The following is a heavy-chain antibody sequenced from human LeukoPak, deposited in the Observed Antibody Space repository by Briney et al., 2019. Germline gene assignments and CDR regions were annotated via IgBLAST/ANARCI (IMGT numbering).Heavy chain of an antibody. J-gene: IGHJ4*02. CDR3: ARTYQRLGELSLEY. CDR1: GFAFSVYS. V-gene: IGHV3-64*01. CDR2: ISSNGGST. D-gene: IGHD3-16*02. Sequence: GGSLRLSCAASGFAFSVYSMHWVRQAPGKGLEYVSSISSNGGSTYYANSVKGRFTISRDNSKNTLYPQMGSLRADDLAVYYCARTYQRLGELSLEYWGQGTLVTLSP.